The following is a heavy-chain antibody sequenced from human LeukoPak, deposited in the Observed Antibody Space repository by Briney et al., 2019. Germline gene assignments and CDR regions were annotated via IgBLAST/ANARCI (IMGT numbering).Heavy chain of an antibody. V-gene: IGHV4-31*03. CDR3: ARVGTVTAFDY. J-gene: IGHJ4*02. CDR1: GVSMNSENYY. D-gene: IGHD2-21*02. CDR2: IYYSGST. Sequence: SETLSFTCTVSGVSMNSENYYWGWIRQPPGKGLEWIGYIYYSGSTYYNPSLKSRVTISVDTSKNQFSLKLSSVTAADTAVYYCARVGTVTAFDYWGQGTLVTVSS.